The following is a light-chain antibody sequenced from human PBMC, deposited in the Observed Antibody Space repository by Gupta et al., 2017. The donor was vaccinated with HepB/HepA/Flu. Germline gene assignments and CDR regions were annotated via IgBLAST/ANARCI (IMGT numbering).Light chain of an antibody. CDR2: DAS. J-gene: IGKJ1*01. CDR1: QSVPSS. V-gene: IGKV3-11*01. Sequence: EIVLQQSPATPSLSLGERTTPSCTASQSVPSSLAWYQQKPGQAPSLLIYDASETAAGSPASFSGSASGAYFPLTISILDPEDFALYCGLQRSTWPWTFGQGTRVEVK. CDR3: LQRSTWPWT.